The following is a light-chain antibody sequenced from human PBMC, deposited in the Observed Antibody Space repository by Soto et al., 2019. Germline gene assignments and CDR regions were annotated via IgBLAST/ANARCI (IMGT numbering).Light chain of an antibody. CDR3: HQYDRSPWT. CDR2: GAS. Sequence: EIVLTQLPGTLSLSPGERATLSCRASQSVSSSYLAWYQQKPGQAPRLLIYGASSRATGIPDRFSGSGSGTDFPLTISRLEPEDFAVYYCHQYDRSPWTFGQGTKVEIK. J-gene: IGKJ1*01. V-gene: IGKV3-20*01. CDR1: QSVSSSY.